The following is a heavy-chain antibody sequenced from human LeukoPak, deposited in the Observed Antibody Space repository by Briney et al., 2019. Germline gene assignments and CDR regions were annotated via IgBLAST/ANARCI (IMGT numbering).Heavy chain of an antibody. CDR1: GYTFTSYD. CDR2: MNPNSGNT. Sequence: ASVKVSCRASGYTFTSYDINWVRQATGQGLEWMGWMNPNSGNTGYAQKFQGRVTMTRNTSISTAYMELSSLRSEDTAVYYCARGARKGDDYGGFFDYWGQGTPVTVSS. D-gene: IGHD4-23*01. V-gene: IGHV1-8*01. J-gene: IGHJ4*02. CDR3: ARGARKGDDYGGFFDY.